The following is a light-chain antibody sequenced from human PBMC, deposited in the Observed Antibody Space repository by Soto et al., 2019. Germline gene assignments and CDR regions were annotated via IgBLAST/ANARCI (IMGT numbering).Light chain of an antibody. CDR3: QVWDSSSDRYVV. CDR1: NIGSKS. J-gene: IGLJ2*01. CDR2: YDS. Sequence: SYELTQPPSVSVAPGKTARITCGGNNIGSKSVHWYQQKPGQAPVLVIYYDSDRPSGIPERFSGSNSGNTATLTISRVEAGDEADDYCQVWDSSSDRYVVFGGGTKVTVL. V-gene: IGLV3-21*04.